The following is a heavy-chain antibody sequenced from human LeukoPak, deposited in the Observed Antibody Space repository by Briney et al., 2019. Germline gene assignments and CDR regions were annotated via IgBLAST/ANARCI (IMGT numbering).Heavy chain of an antibody. CDR3: ARVPIVGATAWYFDY. V-gene: IGHV4-34*01. CDR1: GGSFSGYY. Sequence: SETLSLTCAVYGGSFSGYYWSWIRQPPGKGLEWIGEINHSGSTNYNPSLKSRVTISVDTSKNQFSLKLSSVTAADTAVYYCARVPIVGATAWYFDYWGQGTLVTVSS. D-gene: IGHD1-26*01. J-gene: IGHJ4*02. CDR2: INHSGST.